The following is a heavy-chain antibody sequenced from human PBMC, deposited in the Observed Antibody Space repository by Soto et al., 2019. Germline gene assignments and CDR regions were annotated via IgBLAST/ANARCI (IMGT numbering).Heavy chain of an antibody. Sequence: PGGSLRLSCAASGFTFSSYSMNWVRQAPGKGLEWVSSISSTSSYIYYADSVKGRFTVSRDNAKNSLYLQMNSLRAEDTAVYYCARTLSSTMTTYFFAYWGQGTLVNVSS. D-gene: IGHD4-17*01. CDR1: GFTFSSYS. V-gene: IGHV3-21*01. CDR3: ARTLSSTMTTYFFAY. CDR2: ISSTSSYI. J-gene: IGHJ4*02.